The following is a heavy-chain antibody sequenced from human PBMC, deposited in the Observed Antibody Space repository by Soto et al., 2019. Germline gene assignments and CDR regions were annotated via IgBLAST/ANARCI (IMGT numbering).Heavy chain of an antibody. CDR3: ARESLRDGMDV. V-gene: IGHV4-59*12. Sequence: PSETLSLTCSVSGGSISRYYWSWIRQPPGKGLEWIGFVYYSGSTYYNPSLNSLVTISLDTSKNLFSLKLSSVTAADTAVYYCARESLRDGMDVWGQGTTVTVSS. CDR2: VYYSGST. J-gene: IGHJ6*02. CDR1: GGSISRYY.